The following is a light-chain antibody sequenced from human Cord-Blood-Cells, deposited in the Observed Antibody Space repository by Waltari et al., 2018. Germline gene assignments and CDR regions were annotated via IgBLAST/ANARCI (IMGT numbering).Light chain of an antibody. Sequence: QSALTQPASVSGSPGQSITISCTGTSSDVGGYHYVFSYQQHPGKAPKLMIYDVSNRPSGVSNRFSGSKSGNTASLTISGLQAEDEADYYCSSYTSSSTLVFGGGTKLTVL. CDR3: SSYTSSSTLV. CDR1: SSDVGGYHY. V-gene: IGLV2-14*03. CDR2: DVS. J-gene: IGLJ3*02.